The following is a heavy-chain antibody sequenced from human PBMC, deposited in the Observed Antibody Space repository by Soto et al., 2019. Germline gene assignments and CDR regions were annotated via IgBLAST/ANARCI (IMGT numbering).Heavy chain of an antibody. D-gene: IGHD5-12*01. J-gene: IGHJ4*02. CDR3: AKEGVVATTTSLYYFDS. Sequence: GGSLRLSCAASGFTFSSYAMSWVRQAPGKGLEWVSAISGSGGRTNYADSVKGRFTISRDSSKNTLYLQMNSLRAEDTAVYYCAKEGVVATTTSLYYFDSWGQGTLVTVSS. V-gene: IGHV3-23*01. CDR1: GFTFSSYA. CDR2: ISGSGGRT.